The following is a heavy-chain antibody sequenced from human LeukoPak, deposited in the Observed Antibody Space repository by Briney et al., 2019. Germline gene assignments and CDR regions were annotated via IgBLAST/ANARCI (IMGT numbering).Heavy chain of an antibody. CDR2: IWYDGSNK. CDR1: GFSFSSDV. CDR3: ARRRGYYFDY. V-gene: IGHV3-33*01. Sequence: GGSLRLSCAASGFSFSSDVMHWVRQAPGKGLEWVAVIWYDGSNKYYADSVKGRFTISRDNSKNTLYLQMNSLRAEDTAVYYCARRRGYYFDYWGQGTLVTVS. J-gene: IGHJ4*02. D-gene: IGHD2-21*01.